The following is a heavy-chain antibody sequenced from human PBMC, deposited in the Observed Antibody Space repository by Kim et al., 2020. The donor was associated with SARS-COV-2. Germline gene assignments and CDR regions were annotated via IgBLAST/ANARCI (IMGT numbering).Heavy chain of an antibody. D-gene: IGHD3-10*01. CDR3: AKDISYYGSGRGYYYYYGMDV. J-gene: IGHJ6*02. CDR1: GFTFDDYA. CDR2: ISWNSGSI. Sequence: GGSLRLSCAASGFTFDDYAMHWVRQAPGKGLEWVSGISWNSGSIGYADSVKGRFTISRDNAKNSLYLQMNSLRAEDTALYYCAKDISYYGSGRGYYYYYGMDVWGQGTTVTVSS. V-gene: IGHV3-9*01.